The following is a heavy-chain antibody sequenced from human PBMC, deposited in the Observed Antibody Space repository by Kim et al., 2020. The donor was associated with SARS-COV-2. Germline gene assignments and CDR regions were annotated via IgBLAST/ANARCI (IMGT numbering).Heavy chain of an antibody. Sequence: GGSLRLSCAASGFTFSSYAMSWVRQAPGKGLEWVSAISGSGCSTYYADSVKGRFTISRDNSKNTLYLQMNSLRAEDTAVYYCAKLAPPSWYSSSWYAGWFDPWGQGTLVTVSS. V-gene: IGHV3-23*01. J-gene: IGHJ5*02. CDR3: AKLAPPSWYSSSWYAGWFDP. D-gene: IGHD6-13*01. CDR2: ISGSGCST. CDR1: GFTFSSYA.